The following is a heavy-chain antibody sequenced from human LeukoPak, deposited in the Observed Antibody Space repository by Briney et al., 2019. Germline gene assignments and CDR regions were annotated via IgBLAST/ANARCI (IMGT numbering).Heavy chain of an antibody. D-gene: IGHD3-3*01. J-gene: IGHJ4*02. CDR2: ISSSSSYI. V-gene: IGHV3-21*01. CDR1: GFTVSSNY. CDR3: ARAGDFSFKD. Sequence: SGGSLRLSCAASGFTVSSNYMSWVRQAPGKGLEWVSSISSSSSYIHYADSVKGRFTISRDNAKNSLYLQMNSLRAEDTAVYYCARAGDFSFKDWGQGTLVTVSS.